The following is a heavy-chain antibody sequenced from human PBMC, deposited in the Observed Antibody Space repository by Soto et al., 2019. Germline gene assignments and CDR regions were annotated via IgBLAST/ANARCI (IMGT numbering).Heavy chain of an antibody. Sequence: QVQLVESGGGVVQPGRSLRLSCAASGFTFSSNGMHWVRQAPGKGLEWVALVSYDGSNTYYADSVRGRFTISRDNSENTLYLQMNSLRAEDTAVYYCARWVGGSMYDNSGKYDSWGQGTLVTVSS. J-gene: IGHJ5*01. D-gene: IGHD3-22*01. CDR3: ARWVGGSMYDNSGKYDS. V-gene: IGHV3-30*03. CDR2: VSYDGSNT. CDR1: GFTFSSNG.